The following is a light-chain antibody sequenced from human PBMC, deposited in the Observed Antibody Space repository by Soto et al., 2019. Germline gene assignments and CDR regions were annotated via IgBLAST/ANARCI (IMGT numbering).Light chain of an antibody. CDR1: QSLNRD. V-gene: IGKV3-15*01. Sequence: IVMTQSPATLSMSPGERATLSCRASQSLNRDLAWYQQKPGQSPRLLIFGASIRATGIPARFSGSGSGTEFTLTIGSLQSEDCALYYCQPYNSWPGTFGQGTKVDI. CDR3: QPYNSWPGT. J-gene: IGKJ1*01. CDR2: GAS.